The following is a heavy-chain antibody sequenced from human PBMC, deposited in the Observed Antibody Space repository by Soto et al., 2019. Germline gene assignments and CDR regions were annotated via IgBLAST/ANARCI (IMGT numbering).Heavy chain of an antibody. CDR2: VFYTGFT. D-gene: IGHD1-20*01. V-gene: IGHV4-39*01. CDR3: ASSQKGYNWNYFDH. CDR1: GASISGSYYY. Sequence: PWETLSLTCAVSGASISGSYYYWAWLRQSPGKGPEWIGSVFYTGFTSYNPSLESRVSVSVDTSKSQFSLKLSAVTAADTAVYYCASSQKGYNWNYFDHWGQVALVTVSS. J-gene: IGHJ4*02.